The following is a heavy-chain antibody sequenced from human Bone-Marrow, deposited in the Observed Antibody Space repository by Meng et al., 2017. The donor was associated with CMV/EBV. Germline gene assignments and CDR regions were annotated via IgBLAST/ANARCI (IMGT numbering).Heavy chain of an antibody. CDR2: IKPDGSEK. D-gene: IGHD5-24*01. J-gene: IGHJ4*02. CDR3: ARHGGWLDF. Sequence: GESLKISCAASGFTFSTYWMGWVRQAPGKGLEWVANIKPDGSEKQYVDSVKGRFTISRDNAENSLYLQMNSLRVEDTAVYYCARHGGWLDFWGPGNLVNVSS. V-gene: IGHV3-7*01. CDR1: GFTFSTYW.